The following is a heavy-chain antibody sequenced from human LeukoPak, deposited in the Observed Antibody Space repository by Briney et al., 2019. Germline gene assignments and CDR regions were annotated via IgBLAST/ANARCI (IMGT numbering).Heavy chain of an antibody. CDR2: IYYSGST. J-gene: IGHJ5*02. CDR3: ARGVFETKPGIAVAVFRFDP. D-gene: IGHD6-19*01. Sequence: SETLSLTCTVSGGSISSYYWSWIRQPPGKGLEWIGYIYYSGSTNYNPSLKSRVTISVDTSKNQFSLKLSSVTAADTAVYYCARGVFETKPGIAVAVFRFDPWGQGTLVTVSS. V-gene: IGHV4-59*01. CDR1: GGSISSYY.